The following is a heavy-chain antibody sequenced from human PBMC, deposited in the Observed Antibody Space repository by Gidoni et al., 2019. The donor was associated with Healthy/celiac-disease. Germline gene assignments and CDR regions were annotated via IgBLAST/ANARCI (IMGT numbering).Heavy chain of an antibody. D-gene: IGHD3-9*01. CDR3: ARIHSKPAYYDILTGYYPHP. CDR2: ISYDGSNK. CDR1: GFTFSSYA. V-gene: IGHV3-30*04. J-gene: IGHJ5*02. Sequence: QVQLVASGGGVVQPGRSLRLSCAASGFTFSSYAMHWVRQAPGTGLEWVAVISYDGSNKYYADSVKGRFTISRDNSKNTLYLQMNSLRAEDTAVYYCARIHSKPAYYDILTGYYPHPWGQGTLVTVSS.